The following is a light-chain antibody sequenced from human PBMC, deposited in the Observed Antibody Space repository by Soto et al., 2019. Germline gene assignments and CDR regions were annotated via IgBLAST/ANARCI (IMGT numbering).Light chain of an antibody. J-gene: IGLJ1*01. CDR3: SSYRTGGSYV. CDR1: SSDVGGYEY. V-gene: IGLV2-14*01. CDR2: EVI. Sequence: QSVLTQPASVSGSPGQSITISCTGTSSDVGGYEYVSWYQQYPGKAPKLMIYEVIDRPAGAPRRFCGSKSGNTASLTITGLQAEDEADYYCSSYRTGGSYVFGTGIKLTVL.